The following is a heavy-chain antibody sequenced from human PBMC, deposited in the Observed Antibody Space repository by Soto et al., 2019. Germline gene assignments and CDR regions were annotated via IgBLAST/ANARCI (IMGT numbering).Heavy chain of an antibody. CDR3: AGGSRDSYPGSRIFDL. V-gene: IGHV3-NL1*01. CDR2: ITDTGGDA. D-gene: IGHD3-10*01. Sequence: QVQLVESGGGVVQPGRSLRLSCAASGFTFSSYGMHWVRQAPGKGLEWVAVITDTGGDAKYADSVRGRFTISRDNSKNTLYLKMNSLSVEASAIYYCAGGSRDSYPGSRIFDLWGRGTLVTVSS. J-gene: IGHJ4*02. CDR1: GFTFSSYG.